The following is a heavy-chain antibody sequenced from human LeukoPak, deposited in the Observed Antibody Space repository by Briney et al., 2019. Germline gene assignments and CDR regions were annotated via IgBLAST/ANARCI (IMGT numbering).Heavy chain of an antibody. J-gene: IGHJ4*02. CDR3: ARDRGVVTPAYFDY. D-gene: IGHD4-23*01. V-gene: IGHV3-48*03. Sequence: GGSLRLSCAASGFTFSSYEMNWVRQAPGKGLEWVSYISSSGSTIYYADSVKGRFTISRDNAKNSLYLQMNSLRDEDTAVYYCARDRGVVTPAYFDYWGQGTLVTVSS. CDR1: GFTFSSYE. CDR2: ISSSGSTI.